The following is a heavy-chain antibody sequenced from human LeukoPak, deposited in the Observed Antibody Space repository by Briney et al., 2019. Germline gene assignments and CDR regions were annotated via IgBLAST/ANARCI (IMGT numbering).Heavy chain of an antibody. V-gene: IGHV3-11*01. D-gene: IGHD6-13*01. J-gene: IGHJ3*02. CDR1: GFTFSDYY. Sequence: GGSLRLSCAASGFTFSDYYMSWIRQAPGKGLEWLSYISRGGSTTYYVDSVKGRFTISRDNAKNSLYLQMNSLRAEDTAAYHCVRGVSISSSWYNGIWGQGTMVIVSS. CDR3: VRGVSISSSWYNGI. CDR2: ISRGGSTT.